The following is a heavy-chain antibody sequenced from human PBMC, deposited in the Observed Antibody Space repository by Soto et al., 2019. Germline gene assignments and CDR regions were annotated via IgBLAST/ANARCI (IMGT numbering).Heavy chain of an antibody. Sequence: XXSLRLSCAASRFTFTTYAMNWVRQAPGRGLEWVSGIXGSGDXTYYADYVKGXXTVSRDNXXNTLYLQMNSLRGEDTAVFYCAKERSSGWSFDYWGQGTLVTVSS. CDR2: IXGSGDXT. CDR1: RFTFTTYA. J-gene: IGHJ4*02. V-gene: IGHV3-23*01. D-gene: IGHD6-19*01. CDR3: AKERSSGWSFDY.